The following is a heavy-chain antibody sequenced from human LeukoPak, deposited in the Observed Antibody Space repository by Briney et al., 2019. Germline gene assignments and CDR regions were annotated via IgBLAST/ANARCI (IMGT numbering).Heavy chain of an antibody. Sequence: PSETLSLTCAVYGGSFSGYYWSWIRQPPGKGLEWIGEINHSGSTNYNPSLKSRVTISVDTSKNQFSLKLSSVTAADTAVYYCARGRITMVRGVAFLSHAAGWRTIYYFDYWGQGILVTVSS. CDR1: GGSFSGYY. D-gene: IGHD3-10*01. CDR2: INHSGST. J-gene: IGHJ4*02. V-gene: IGHV4-34*01. CDR3: ARGRITMVRGVAFLSHAAGWRTIYYFDY.